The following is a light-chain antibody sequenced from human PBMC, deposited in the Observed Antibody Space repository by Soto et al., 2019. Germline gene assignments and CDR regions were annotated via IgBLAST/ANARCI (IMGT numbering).Light chain of an antibody. CDR3: CSYAGSSTQSYV. Sequence: ALNPPVSGSGSPGQSITISCTGTNSDVGSYNLVSWYQQHPGKAPKVIIYEVSERPSGVSDRFSGSKSGNTASLMISGLQAEDEADYYCCSYAGSSTQSYVFGSGTKVTVL. CDR1: NSDVGSYNL. CDR2: EVS. J-gene: IGLJ1*01. V-gene: IGLV2-23*02.